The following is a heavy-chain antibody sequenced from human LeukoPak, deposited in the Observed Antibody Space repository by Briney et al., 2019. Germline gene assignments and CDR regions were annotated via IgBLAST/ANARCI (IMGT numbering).Heavy chain of an antibody. J-gene: IGHJ6*02. Sequence: SDTLSLSCTVSGGSINGYYWNGSREPPGRGLEWIGYIYFSGNTNYNPSLQGRVTISVDTSKNQFSLKLNSVTAADTAVYFCARGEALRQNYGMDVWGQGTTVTVSS. CDR2: IYFSGNT. CDR1: GGSINGYY. CDR3: ARGEALRQNYGMDV. V-gene: IGHV4-59*07.